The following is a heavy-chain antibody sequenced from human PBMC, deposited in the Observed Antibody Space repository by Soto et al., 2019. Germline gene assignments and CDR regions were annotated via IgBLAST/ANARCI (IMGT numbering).Heavy chain of an antibody. CDR3: ARVIKEQMSGRSGSYRYYMDI. D-gene: IGHD3-10*01. V-gene: IGHV4-31*03. Sequence: SETLSLTCTVSGGSINSGDCYWSWIRQHPGKGLEWIGYIYYSGITFYSPSLKSRVTISVDTSKNQFSLNLSSVTAADTAVYYCARVIKEQMSGRSGSYRYYMDIWGKGTTVTVSS. CDR2: IYYSGIT. CDR1: GGSINSGDCY. J-gene: IGHJ6*03.